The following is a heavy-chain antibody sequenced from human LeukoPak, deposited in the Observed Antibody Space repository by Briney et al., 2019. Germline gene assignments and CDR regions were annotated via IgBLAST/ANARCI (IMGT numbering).Heavy chain of an antibody. D-gene: IGHD2-15*01. Sequence: SVKVSCKASGGTFSSYAISWVRQAPGQGLEWMGRIIPILGIANYAQKFQGRVTITADKSTSTAYMELSSLRSEDTAVYYCAHAVYCSGGSCRAFDIWGQGTMVTVSS. J-gene: IGHJ3*02. CDR3: AHAVYCSGGSCRAFDI. CDR1: GGTFSSYA. V-gene: IGHV1-69*04. CDR2: IIPILGIA.